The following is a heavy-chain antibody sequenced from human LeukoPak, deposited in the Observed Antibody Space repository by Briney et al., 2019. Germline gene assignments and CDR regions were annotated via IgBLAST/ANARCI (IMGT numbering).Heavy chain of an antibody. CDR3: ARHVRPWIQLVIDY. CDR2: IYYSGST. V-gene: IGHV4-39*01. Sequence: PSETLSLTCTVSGSSISSSSYYGGWIRQPPGRGLEWIGSIYYSGSTYYNPSLKSRVTISVDTSKNQFSLKLSSVTAADTAVYYCARHVRPWIQLVIDYWGQGTLVTVSS. J-gene: IGHJ4*02. D-gene: IGHD5-18*01. CDR1: GSSISSSSYY.